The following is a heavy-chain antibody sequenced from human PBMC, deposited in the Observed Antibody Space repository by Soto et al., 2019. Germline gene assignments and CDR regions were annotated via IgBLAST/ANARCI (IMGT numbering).Heavy chain of an antibody. Sequence: PGGSLRLSCAASGFTFSDYYMSWIRQAPGKGLEWVSYISSSGSTIYYADSVKGRFTISRDNAKNSLYLQMNSLRAEDTAVYYCVIGILTGYSFDYWGQGTLVTVSS. CDR2: ISSSGSTI. J-gene: IGHJ4*02. CDR1: GFTFSDYY. CDR3: VIGILTGYSFDY. V-gene: IGHV3-11*01. D-gene: IGHD3-9*01.